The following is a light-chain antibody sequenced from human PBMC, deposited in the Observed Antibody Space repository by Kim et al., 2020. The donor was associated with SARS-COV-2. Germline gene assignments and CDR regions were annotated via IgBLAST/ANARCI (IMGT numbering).Light chain of an antibody. CDR2: GKN. Sequence: SSELTQDPAVSVALGQTVRITCQGDSLRSYYATWYQQKPGQAPILVHYGKNNRPSGIPDRFSGSSSGNTASLTITGTQAGDEADYYCNSRDSNDNVVFGGGTKLTVL. J-gene: IGLJ2*01. CDR1: SLRSYY. CDR3: NSRDSNDNVV. V-gene: IGLV3-19*01.